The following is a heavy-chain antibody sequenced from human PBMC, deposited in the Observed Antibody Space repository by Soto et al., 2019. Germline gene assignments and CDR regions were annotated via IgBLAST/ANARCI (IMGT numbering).Heavy chain of an antibody. Sequence: QVQLVESGGGVVQPGRSLRLSCAASGFPFRGYGMHWVRQAPGRGLEWVALISYDGSIKYYADSVRGRFTISRDNSKNTLYLQMNSLRAEDTAVYYCANSEYSRYKNIDVWGQGTTFTVSS. D-gene: IGHD5-18*01. CDR2: ISYDGSIK. CDR1: GFPFRGYG. V-gene: IGHV3-30*18. J-gene: IGHJ6*02. CDR3: ANSEYSRYKNIDV.